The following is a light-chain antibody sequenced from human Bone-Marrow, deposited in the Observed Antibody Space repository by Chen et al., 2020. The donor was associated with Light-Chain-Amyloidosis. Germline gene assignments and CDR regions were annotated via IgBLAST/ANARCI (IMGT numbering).Light chain of an antibody. CDR3: TAWDDSLNVRV. V-gene: IGLV1-44*01. Sequence: QSVLPQPPSASATPGQRVTIPCSGASPNIGRNTVNWYQQLPGAAPKLVIYSNDQRPIGGSDRFSGSKSGASASLAITGLRSEDEADYYCTAWDDSLNVRVFGGGTKLTVL. CDR1: SPNIGRNT. J-gene: IGLJ2*01. CDR2: SND.